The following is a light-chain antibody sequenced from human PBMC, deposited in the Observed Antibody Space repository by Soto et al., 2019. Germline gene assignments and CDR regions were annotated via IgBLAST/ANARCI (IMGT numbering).Light chain of an antibody. J-gene: IGLJ2*01. V-gene: IGLV2-23*01. Sequence: QSVLTQPASVSGSPGQSITISCTGTSSDVGSYNLVSWYQQHPGKAPKLMIYEGSERPSGVSNRFSGSKSGNTASLTISGLQAEDEADYYCCSYAGSSLVVFGGGTKVTVL. CDR3: CSYAGSSLVV. CDR2: EGS. CDR1: SSDVGSYNL.